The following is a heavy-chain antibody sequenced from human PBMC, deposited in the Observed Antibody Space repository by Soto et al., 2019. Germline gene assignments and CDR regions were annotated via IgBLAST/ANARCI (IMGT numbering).Heavy chain of an antibody. CDR2: ISYDGSNK. J-gene: IGHJ6*02. CDR3: ASAPMVRGVTRYYYYGMDV. CDR1: GFTFSSYA. D-gene: IGHD3-10*01. V-gene: IGHV3-30*04. Sequence: RGSLRLSCAASGFTFSSYAMHWVRQAPGKGLEWVAVISYDGSNKYYADSVKGRFTISRDNSKNTLYLQMNSLRAEDTAVYYCASAPMVRGVTRYYYYGMDVWGQGTTVTVSS.